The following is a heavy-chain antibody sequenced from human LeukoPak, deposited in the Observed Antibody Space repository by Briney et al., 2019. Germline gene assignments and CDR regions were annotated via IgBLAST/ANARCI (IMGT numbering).Heavy chain of an antibody. CDR1: GGSISSYY. J-gene: IGHJ4*02. D-gene: IGHD3-3*01. V-gene: IGHV4-59*08. CDR2: IYHSGST. CDR3: ARQGVVVPAAGDFWSGYYSNYFDY. Sequence: SETLSLTCTVSGGSISSYYWSWIRQPPGKGLEWIGSIYHSGSTYYNPSLKSRVTISVDTSKNQFSLKLSSVTAAGTAVYYCARQGVVVPAAGDFWSGYYSNYFDYWGQGTLVTVSS.